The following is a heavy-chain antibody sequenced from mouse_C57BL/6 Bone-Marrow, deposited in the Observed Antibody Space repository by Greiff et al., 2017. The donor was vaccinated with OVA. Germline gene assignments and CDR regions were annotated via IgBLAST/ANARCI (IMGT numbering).Heavy chain of an antibody. J-gene: IGHJ4*01. CDR1: GFTFISYG. Sequence: DVKLVESGGDLVKPGGSLKLSCAASGFTFISYGMSWVRQTPDKRLQWVATISSGGSYTYYPDSVEGRFTISRDNAKNTLYLQMSSLKSEDTAMYYCARRGGSTTVVAPYAMEYWGQGTTVTVSS. D-gene: IGHD1-1*01. CDR2: ISSGGSYT. V-gene: IGHV5-6*02. CDR3: ARRGGSTTVVAPYAMEY.